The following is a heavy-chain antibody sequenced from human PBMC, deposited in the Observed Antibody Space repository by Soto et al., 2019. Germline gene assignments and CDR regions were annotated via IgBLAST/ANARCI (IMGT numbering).Heavy chain of an antibody. Sequence: EVQLLESGGGLVQPGGSLRLSCAASGFTFSSYAMSWVRQAPGKGLEWVSAISGSGGSTYYADSVKGRFTISRDNSKNARYLQMNSLRAEDTAVYYCAKRFGGRVRGIRPPIDYWGQGTLVTVSS. CDR3: AKRFGGRVRGIRPPIDY. CDR1: GFTFSSYA. J-gene: IGHJ4*02. D-gene: IGHD3-10*01. V-gene: IGHV3-23*01. CDR2: ISGSGGST.